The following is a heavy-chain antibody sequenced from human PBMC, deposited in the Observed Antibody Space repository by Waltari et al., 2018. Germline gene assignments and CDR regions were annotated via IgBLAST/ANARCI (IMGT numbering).Heavy chain of an antibody. V-gene: IGHV3-74*03. J-gene: IGHJ5*02. CDR1: GFDFSPYW. CDR2: VNADGSST. Sequence: EVQVVESGGDLVQPGGSLRLSCTASGFDFSPYWMHWVRQVPGKGLVWVSGVNADGSSTTYADPVRGRFTISRDNARSTDHLQMSSLIAEDTAVYYCGTLEAVASWGQGTLVTVSS. CDR3: GTLEAVAS.